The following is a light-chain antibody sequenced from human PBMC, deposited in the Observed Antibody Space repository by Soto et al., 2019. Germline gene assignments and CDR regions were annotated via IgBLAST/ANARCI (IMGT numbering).Light chain of an antibody. CDR2: NGN. J-gene: IGLJ2*01. V-gene: IGLV1-44*01. CDR3: AAWDDSLNGPV. CDR1: SSDIGSNT. Sequence: QSVLTQPPSASGTPGQWVTISCSGGSSDIGSNTVHWYQHLPGTAPKLLIYNGNQRPSGVPDRFSGSKSGTSASLAISGLQSVDEADYYCAAWDDSLNGPVFGGGTKLTVL.